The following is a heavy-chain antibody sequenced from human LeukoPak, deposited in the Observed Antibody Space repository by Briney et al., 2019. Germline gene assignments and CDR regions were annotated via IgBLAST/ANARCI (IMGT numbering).Heavy chain of an antibody. CDR1: GGSISSSSYY. CDR3: ARGYYSSSWYGSAFDI. J-gene: IGHJ3*02. Sequence: SETLSLTCTVSGGSISSSSYYWGWIRQPPGKGLEWIGSIYYSGSTYYNPSLKSRVTISVDTSKNQFSLKLSSVTAADTAVYYCARGYYSSSWYGSAFDIWGQGTMVTVSS. D-gene: IGHD6-13*01. CDR2: IYYSGST. V-gene: IGHV4-39*01.